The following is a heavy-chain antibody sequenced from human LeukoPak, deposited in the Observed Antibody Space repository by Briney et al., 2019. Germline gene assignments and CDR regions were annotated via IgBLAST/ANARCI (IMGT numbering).Heavy chain of an antibody. J-gene: IGHJ5*02. CDR1: GYTFTSYG. CDR3: ARDAICSGGSCYSSHTGWFDP. D-gene: IGHD2-15*01. CDR2: ISAYNGNT. Sequence: ASVKVSCKASGYTFTSYGISWVRQAPGQGLEWMGWISAYNGNTNYAQKLQGRVTMTTDTSTNTAYMELRSLRSDDTAVYYCARDAICSGGSCYSSHTGWFDPWGQGTLVTVSS. V-gene: IGHV1-18*04.